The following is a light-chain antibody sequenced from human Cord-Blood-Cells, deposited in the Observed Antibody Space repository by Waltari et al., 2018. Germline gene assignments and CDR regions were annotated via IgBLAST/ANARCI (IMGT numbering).Light chain of an antibody. J-gene: IGLJ1*01. Sequence: QSALTQPASVSGSPGQSITISCTGTSSYVGGYNYVSWYQQHPGKAPKLMIYEVSNRPSGVSNRFSGSKSGNTASLTISRLQAEDEADYYCSSYTSSSTLVFGTETKVTVL. V-gene: IGLV2-14*01. CDR2: EVS. CDR1: SSYVGGYNY. CDR3: SSYTSSSTLV.